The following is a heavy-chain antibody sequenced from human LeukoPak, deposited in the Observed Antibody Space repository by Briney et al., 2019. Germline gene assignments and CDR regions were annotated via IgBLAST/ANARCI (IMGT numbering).Heavy chain of an antibody. J-gene: IGHJ6*02. CDR2: ISSTGKTI. CDR1: GFHFGAYE. D-gene: IGHD3-16*01. CDR3: AREPYVAGNGMDV. Sequence: PGGSLRLSCAASGFHFGAYEMNWVRQAPGKGLEWVSHISSTGKTIYYADSVRGRFTISRDSARNSLYLQMNNLRAEDTAVCYCAREPYVAGNGMDVWGQGTTVTVSS. V-gene: IGHV3-48*03.